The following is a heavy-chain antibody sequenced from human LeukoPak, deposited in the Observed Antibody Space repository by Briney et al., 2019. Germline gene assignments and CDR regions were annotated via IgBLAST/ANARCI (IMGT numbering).Heavy chain of an antibody. CDR3: VRDAQRVRDY. J-gene: IGHJ4*02. D-gene: IGHD2-8*01. CDR1: GFTFSNYW. V-gene: IGHV3-7*01. CDR2: IKQDGSET. Sequence: GGSLRLSCAASGFTFSNYWMSWVRQAPGKGLEWVANIKQDGSETYYVDSVKGRFTISRDNAENSVYLQMNSLRAEDAAVYYCVRDAQRVRDYWGQGTLVTVSS.